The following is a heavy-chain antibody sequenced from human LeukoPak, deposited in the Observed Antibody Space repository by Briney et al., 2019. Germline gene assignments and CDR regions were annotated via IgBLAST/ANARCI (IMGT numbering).Heavy chain of an antibody. CDR2: INPNSGGT. Sequence: ASVKVSCKASGYTFTGYYMHWVRQAPGQGLEWMGRINPNSGGTNYAQKFQGRVTMTRDTSISTAYMELSRLRSDDTAVYYCAREITLTSIAARHNWFYPWGQGTLVTVSS. D-gene: IGHD6-6*01. CDR3: AREITLTSIAARHNWFYP. CDR1: GYTFTGYY. J-gene: IGHJ5*02. V-gene: IGHV1-2*06.